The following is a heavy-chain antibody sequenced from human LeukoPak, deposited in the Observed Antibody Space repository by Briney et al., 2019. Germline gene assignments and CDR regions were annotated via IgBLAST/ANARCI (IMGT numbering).Heavy chain of an antibody. CDR2: MNPNSGNT. Sequence: VASVKVSCKASGYTFTIYDINWVRQATGQGLEWMGWMNPNSGNTGYAQKFQGRVTITRNTSISTAYMELSSLRSEDTAVYYCARGVAYDSSGVGDYWGQGTLVTVSS. D-gene: IGHD3-22*01. CDR3: ARGVAYDSSGVGDY. V-gene: IGHV1-8*03. J-gene: IGHJ4*02. CDR1: GYTFTIYD.